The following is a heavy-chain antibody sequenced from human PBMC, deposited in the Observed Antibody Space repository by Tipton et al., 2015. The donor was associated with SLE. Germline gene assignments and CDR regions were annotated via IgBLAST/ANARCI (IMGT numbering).Heavy chain of an antibody. V-gene: IGHV4-59*01. CDR2: IYYSGST. J-gene: IGHJ4*02. CDR3: TRGHGARYYFDF. CDR1: GGPISTYY. D-gene: IGHD4/OR15-4a*01. Sequence: TLSLTCSVYGGPISTYYWGWIRQPPGKGLELIGYIYYSGSTNYNPSLKSRVTISVDTSKNQFSLKLTSVTAADTAVYYCTRGHGARYYFDFWGQGTLVTVSS.